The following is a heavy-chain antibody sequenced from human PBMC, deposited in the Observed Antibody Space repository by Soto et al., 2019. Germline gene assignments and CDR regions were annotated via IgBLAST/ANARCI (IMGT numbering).Heavy chain of an antibody. V-gene: IGHV1-8*01. Sequence: QVQLVQSGAEVKKPGASVKVSCKASGYTFTSYDINWVRQATGQGLEWMGWMNPNSGNTAYAQKFLGRVTMTRNTYMSTADMALSSLRSEDTAVYYCARERTRGFDPWGQGTLVTVSS. J-gene: IGHJ5*02. CDR3: ARERTRGFDP. CDR2: MNPNSGNT. CDR1: GYTFTSYD.